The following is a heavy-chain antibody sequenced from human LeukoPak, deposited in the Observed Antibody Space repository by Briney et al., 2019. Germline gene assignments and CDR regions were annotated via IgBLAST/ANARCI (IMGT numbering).Heavy chain of an antibody. CDR3: ASSHSRRYPQYYFDY. D-gene: IGHD4-11*01. J-gene: IGHJ4*02. CDR2: IYYSVTT. Sequence: PSETLSLTCTVSGASISSYYWSWVRQPPGKGLEWIGYIYYSVTTNYNPSLKSRITMSVDRSKNQFSLKLTSLTAADTAVYYCASSHSRRYPQYYFDYWGQGTLVTVSS. CDR1: GASISSYY. V-gene: IGHV4-59*01.